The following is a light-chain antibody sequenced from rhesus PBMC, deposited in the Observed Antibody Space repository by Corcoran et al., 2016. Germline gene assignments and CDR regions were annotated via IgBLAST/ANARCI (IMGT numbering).Light chain of an antibody. CDR2: GAS. Sequence: EIVMTQSPATLFLSPGETATISCRTSQSVSSYVAWYQQKPGQAPRLLIYGASSRATGLPDRVSGSGYVTDFTLTISSLEPEDFAVYSCQETSNLFTFGPGAKLDIK. CDR3: QETSNLFT. CDR1: QSVSSY. V-gene: IGKV3-31*02. J-gene: IGKJ3*01.